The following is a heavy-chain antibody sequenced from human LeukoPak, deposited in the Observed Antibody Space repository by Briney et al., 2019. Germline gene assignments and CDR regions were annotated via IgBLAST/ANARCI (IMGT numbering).Heavy chain of an antibody. V-gene: IGHV4-59*01. D-gene: IGHD3-22*01. CDR3: AKEGNYYDSSGYYYTPLNWFDP. CDR2: IYYSGST. Sequence: SETLSLTCTVSGGSISSYYWSWIRQPPGKGLEWIGYIYYSGSTNYNPSLKSRVTISVDTSKNQFSLKLSSVTAADTAVYYCAKEGNYYDSSGYYYTPLNWFDPWGQGTLVTVSS. CDR1: GGSISSYY. J-gene: IGHJ5*02.